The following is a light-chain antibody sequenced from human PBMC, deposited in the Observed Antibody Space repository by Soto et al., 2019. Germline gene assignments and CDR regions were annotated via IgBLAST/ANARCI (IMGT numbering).Light chain of an antibody. J-gene: IGLJ2*01. V-gene: IGLV2-14*01. CDR1: SSDVGRYNY. Sequence: QSVLTQPASVSGSPGQSITISCTGTSSDVGRYNYVSWYQQHPGKAPKLMIYEVSNRPSGVSNRFSGSKSGNTASLTISGLQAEDEADYYCSSYTSSNTFVVFGGGTKLTVL. CDR2: EVS. CDR3: SSYTSSNTFVV.